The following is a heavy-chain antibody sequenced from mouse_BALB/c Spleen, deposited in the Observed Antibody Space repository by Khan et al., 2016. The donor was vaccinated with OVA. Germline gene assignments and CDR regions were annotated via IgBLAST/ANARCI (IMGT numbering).Heavy chain of an antibody. CDR2: MWSDGST. D-gene: IGHD2-4*01. V-gene: IGHV2-6-1*01. J-gene: IGHJ4*01. CDR3: ARQPYYHYNVMDY. Sequence: VQLQESGLGLVAPSQSLSITCTISGFSLTNYGIHWVRQPPGKGLEWLVLMWSDGSTTYNSALKSRLTISKDNSKSQVFLKMNSLQTDDTAMYFCARQPYYHYNVMDYWGQGTSVTVSS. CDR1: GFSLTNYG.